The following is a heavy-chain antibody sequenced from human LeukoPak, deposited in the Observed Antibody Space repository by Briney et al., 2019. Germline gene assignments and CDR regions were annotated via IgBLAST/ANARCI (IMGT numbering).Heavy chain of an antibody. V-gene: IGHV3-23*01. D-gene: IGHD3-16*02. CDR3: AKGIGGVIVKSLLHSAFDI. Sequence: GGSLRLSCAASGFTFSSYTMTWVRQAPGEGLEWVSGISGSGDTTYYADSVKGRFTISRDNSKNTLYLQMNSLRGEDTAVYYCAKGIGGVIVKSLLHSAFDIWGQGTMVTVSS. J-gene: IGHJ3*02. CDR1: GFTFSSYT. CDR2: ISGSGDTT.